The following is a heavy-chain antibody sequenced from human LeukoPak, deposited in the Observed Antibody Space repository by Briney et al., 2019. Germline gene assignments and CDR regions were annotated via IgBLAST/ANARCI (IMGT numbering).Heavy chain of an antibody. CDR2: INPSRGST. Sequence: ASVKVSCKASGYTFSSYYMHWVRQAPGQGLEWMGIINPSRGSTSYAQKFQGRLTMTRDTSTGTVHMELSSLRSEDTAVYYCASGSYYYDSSGLDYWGQGTLVTVSS. V-gene: IGHV1-46*01. J-gene: IGHJ4*02. CDR1: GYTFSSYY. D-gene: IGHD3-22*01. CDR3: ASGSYYYDSSGLDY.